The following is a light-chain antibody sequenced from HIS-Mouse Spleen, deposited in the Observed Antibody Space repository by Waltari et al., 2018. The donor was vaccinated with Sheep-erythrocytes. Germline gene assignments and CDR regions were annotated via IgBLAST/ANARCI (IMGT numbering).Light chain of an antibody. Sequence: QSALTQPASASGSPGQSIPISCTGTSSDVRSYNLFSWYQQPPGKAPKLMIYEGSKRPSGVSNRFSGSKSGNTASLTISGLQAEDEADYYCCSYAGSSTPWVFGGGTKLTVL. CDR1: SSDVRSYNL. CDR3: CSYAGSSTPWV. J-gene: IGLJ3*02. CDR2: EGS. V-gene: IGLV2-23*01.